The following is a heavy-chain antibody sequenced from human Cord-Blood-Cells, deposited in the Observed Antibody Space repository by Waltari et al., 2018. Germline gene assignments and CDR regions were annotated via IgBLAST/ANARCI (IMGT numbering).Heavy chain of an antibody. J-gene: IGHJ3*02. V-gene: IGHV3-33*01. CDR3: ARVWDRDAFDI. Sequence: QVQLVESGGGVVQPGRSLRLSCAASGFTFSSYGMHWVRQAPGKGLEWVAVIWYDGSNKYYADSVKGRFTISRDNSKNTLYLQMNSLRAEDTAVYYCARVWDRDAFDIWGQGTMVTVSS. CDR2: IWYDGSNK. CDR1: GFTFSSYG. D-gene: IGHD1-26*01.